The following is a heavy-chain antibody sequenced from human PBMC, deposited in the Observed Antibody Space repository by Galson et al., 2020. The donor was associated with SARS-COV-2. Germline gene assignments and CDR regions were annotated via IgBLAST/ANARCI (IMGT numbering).Heavy chain of an antibody. Sequence: SETLSLTCAVYGGSFKNYYWTWIRQSPGKGLQWIGQIYHSGSTNYDPSLKGRVTMAVDTSKNQFSLRLSSVTAADTAVYYCVRGAEGRRIIVVVPYYYTYMDVWGGGTAVTVSS. CDR1: GGSFKNYY. CDR2: IYHSGST. D-gene: IGHD2-2*01. J-gene: IGHJ6*03. V-gene: IGHV4-34*01. CDR3: VRGAEGRRIIVVVPYYYTYMDV.